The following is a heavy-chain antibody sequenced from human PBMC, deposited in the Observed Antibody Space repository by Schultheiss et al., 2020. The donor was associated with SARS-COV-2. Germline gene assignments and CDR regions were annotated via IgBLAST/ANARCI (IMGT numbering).Heavy chain of an antibody. Sequence: GGSLRLSCAASGFTFSNSNMNWVRQAPGKGLEWVSFISSSGGAKYYADSVMGRFTISRDNAKNSLSLQMNSLRDEDSAIYYCAGSLYFGDRGQWGQGTLVTVSS. CDR2: ISSSGGAK. D-gene: IGHD3-10*01. J-gene: IGHJ4*02. V-gene: IGHV3-48*02. CDR1: GFTFSNSN. CDR3: AGSLYFGDRGQ.